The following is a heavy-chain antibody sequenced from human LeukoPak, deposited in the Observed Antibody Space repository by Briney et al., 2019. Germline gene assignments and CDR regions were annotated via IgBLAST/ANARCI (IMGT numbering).Heavy chain of an antibody. Sequence: SETLSLTCTASGGSISSYYWSWIRQPAGKGLEWIWRIYTSGSTNYNPSLKSRVTISVDKSKNQFSLKLSSVTAADTAVYYCASVRVVGAKGYYFDYWGQGTLVTVSS. D-gene: IGHD1-26*01. CDR1: GGSISSYY. J-gene: IGHJ4*02. V-gene: IGHV4-4*07. CDR3: ASVRVVGAKGYYFDY. CDR2: IYTSGST.